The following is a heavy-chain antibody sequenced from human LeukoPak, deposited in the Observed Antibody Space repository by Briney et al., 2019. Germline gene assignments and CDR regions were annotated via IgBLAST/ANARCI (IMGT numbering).Heavy chain of an antibody. Sequence: ASVKVSCKASGYTFTSYGIGWVRQAPGQGLEWMGWISAYNGNTNYAQKPQGRVTMTTDISTSTAYMELRSLRSDDTAVYYCARDGTTVTNDYWGQGTLVTVSS. CDR3: ARDGTTVTNDY. D-gene: IGHD4-17*01. V-gene: IGHV1-18*04. J-gene: IGHJ4*02. CDR1: GYTFTSYG. CDR2: ISAYNGNT.